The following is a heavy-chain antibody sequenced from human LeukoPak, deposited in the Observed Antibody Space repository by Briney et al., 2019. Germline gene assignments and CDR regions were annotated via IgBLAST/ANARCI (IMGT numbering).Heavy chain of an antibody. V-gene: IGHV1-69*05. J-gene: IGHJ4*02. CDR2: IIPIFGTA. CDR1: GGTFSSYA. D-gene: IGHD6-13*01. CDR3: AREQQLVLSPFDY. Sequence: SVKVSCKASGGTFSSYAISWVRQAPGQGLEWMGRIIPIFGTANYAQKFQGRATITTDESTSTAYMELSSLRSEDTAVYYCAREQQLVLSPFDYWGQGTLVTVSS.